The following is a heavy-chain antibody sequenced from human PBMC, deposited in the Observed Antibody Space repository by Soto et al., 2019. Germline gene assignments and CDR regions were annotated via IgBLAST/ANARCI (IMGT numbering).Heavy chain of an antibody. CDR2: INPSGGST. Sequence: ASVKVSCKASGYTFTSYYMHWVRQAPGQGLEWMGIINPSGGSTSYAQKFQGRVTMTRDTSTSTVYMELSSLRSEDTAVYYCARAHITMVRGVIIKNYYYYGMDVWGQGTTVTVSS. V-gene: IGHV1-46*01. J-gene: IGHJ6*02. D-gene: IGHD3-10*01. CDR1: GYTFTSYY. CDR3: ARAHITMVRGVIIKNYYYYGMDV.